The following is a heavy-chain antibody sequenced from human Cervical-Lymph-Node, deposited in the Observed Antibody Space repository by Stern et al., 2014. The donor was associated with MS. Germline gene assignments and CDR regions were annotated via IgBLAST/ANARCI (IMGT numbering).Heavy chain of an antibody. Sequence: QVQLVQSVAQVKKPGASVKVSCKGSGYTFIRYYIHWVRQAPGQGLEWMGIVNAKGCSTRYAQKFQGRVAMASDTSTSTVSMELSSLRSEDTAVYYCATLYDSSGNYGMEVWGQGTTVIVSS. J-gene: IGHJ6*02. CDR2: VNAKGCST. D-gene: IGHD5/OR15-5a*01. V-gene: IGHV1-46*01. CDR1: GYTFIRYY. CDR3: ATLYDSSGNYGMEV.